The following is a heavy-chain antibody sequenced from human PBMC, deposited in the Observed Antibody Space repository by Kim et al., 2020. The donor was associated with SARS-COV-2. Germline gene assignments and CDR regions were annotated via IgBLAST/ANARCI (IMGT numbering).Heavy chain of an antibody. CDR1: GFTFSSHA. CDR2: VTKTGGST. D-gene: IGHD1-26*01. Sequence: GGSLRLSCAASGFTFSSHAMSWVRQAPGKGLEWVSAVTKTGGSTYYADSVDGRFTISRDNSNNMSYLQMNSLRAEDTAVYYCAKSVASYYLGIFEHWGQG. CDR3: AKSVASYYLGIFEH. J-gene: IGHJ4*02. V-gene: IGHV3-23*01.